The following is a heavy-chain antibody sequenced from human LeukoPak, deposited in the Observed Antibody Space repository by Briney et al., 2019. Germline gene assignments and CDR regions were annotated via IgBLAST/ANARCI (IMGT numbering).Heavy chain of an antibody. CDR3: ARLVGPRSPA. Sequence: SETLSLTCIVSGGSISSNNYYWGWIRQPPGKGLEWIGSINYSGSTNYNPSLKSRVTISVDTSKNQFSLKLSSVTAADTAVYYCARLVGPRSPAWGQGTLVTVSS. J-gene: IGHJ5*02. CDR1: GGSISSNNYY. V-gene: IGHV4-39*07. D-gene: IGHD2-2*01. CDR2: INYSGST.